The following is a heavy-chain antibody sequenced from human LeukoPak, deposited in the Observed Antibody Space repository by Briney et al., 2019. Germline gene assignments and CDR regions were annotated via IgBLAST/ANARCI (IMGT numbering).Heavy chain of an antibody. CDR1: GVSMSACY. Sequence: SETLSLTCTVSGVSMSACYWMWIRQPPGKGLKWIGYIHHSGSTNYNPSLRSRVTISVDTSKNQFSLKLSAVTAADTAVYYCAGDYGGFEGVMDVWGQGITVTVSS. V-gene: IGHV4-59*08. J-gene: IGHJ6*02. CDR2: IHHSGST. CDR3: AGDYGGFEGVMDV. D-gene: IGHD4-23*01.